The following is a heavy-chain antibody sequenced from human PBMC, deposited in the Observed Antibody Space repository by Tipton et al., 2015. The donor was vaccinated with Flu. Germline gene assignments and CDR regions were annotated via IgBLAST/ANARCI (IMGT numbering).Heavy chain of an antibody. CDR2: IYYSGST. D-gene: IGHD3-16*01. CDR1: GGSISSYY. Sequence: TLSLTCTVSGGSISSYYWSWIRQPPGKGLEWIGYIYYSGSTNYNPSLKSRVTISVDTSKNQFSLKLSSVTAADTAVYYCARESRRPFYVYYFDYWGRGTLVTVSS. V-gene: IGHV4-59*01. CDR3: ARESRRPFYVYYFDY. J-gene: IGHJ4*02.